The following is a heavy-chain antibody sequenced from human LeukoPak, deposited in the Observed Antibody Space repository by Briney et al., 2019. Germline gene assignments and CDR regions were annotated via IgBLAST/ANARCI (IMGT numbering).Heavy chain of an antibody. CDR3: ARLRRTAAGTHAGWFDP. J-gene: IGHJ5*02. CDR2: IYYSGST. D-gene: IGHD6-13*01. V-gene: IGHV4-39*01. Sequence: SETLSLTCTVSDGSISSSSYYWGWIRQPPGKGLEWIGSIYYSGSTYYNPSLKSRVTICVDTSKNQFSLKLSSVTAADTAVYYCARLRRTAAGTHAGWFDPWGQGTLVTVSS. CDR1: DGSISSSSYY.